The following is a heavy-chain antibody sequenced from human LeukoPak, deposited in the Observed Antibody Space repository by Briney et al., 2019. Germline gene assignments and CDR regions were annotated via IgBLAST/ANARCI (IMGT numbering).Heavy chain of an antibody. CDR3: ARLHCTTSCCVDY. CDR2: TYRRSKWSN. D-gene: IGHD2-2*01. V-gene: IGHV6-1*01. CDR1: GDSVSSNSAA. Sequence: SQTLSLTCAISGDSVSSNSAAWNWIRQSPSRGLEWLGRTYRRSKWSNDYAPSVKSRIIINPDTSKNQFSLQLNSVTPEDTAVYYCARLHCTTSCCVDYWGQGTLVTVSS. J-gene: IGHJ4*02.